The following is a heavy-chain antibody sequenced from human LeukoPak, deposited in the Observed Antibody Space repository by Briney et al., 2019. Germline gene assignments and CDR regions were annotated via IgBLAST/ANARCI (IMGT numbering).Heavy chain of an antibody. J-gene: IGHJ4*02. CDR2: ISPYNGNT. D-gene: IGHD3-10*01. V-gene: IGHV1-18*01. Sequence: GASVKVSCKASGYTFTSYDINWVRQAPGQGLEWMGWISPYNGNTNYAQKVQGRVTMTTDTPTSTAYMELRSLRSDDTAVYYCARSISMVRGAIRDAFDIWGQGTLVTVSS. CDR3: ARSISMVRGAIRDAFDI. CDR1: GYTFTSYD.